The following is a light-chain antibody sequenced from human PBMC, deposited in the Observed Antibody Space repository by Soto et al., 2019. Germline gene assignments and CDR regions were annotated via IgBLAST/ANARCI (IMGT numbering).Light chain of an antibody. CDR3: SSYTGSSTYVV. CDR2: DVS. CDR1: SSDVGGYNY. J-gene: IGLJ2*01. V-gene: IGLV2-14*01. Sequence: QSALTQPASVSGSPGQSITISCTGTSSDVGGYNYVSWYQQHPGKAPKLMIYDVSNRPSGVSNRFSGSESANTASLTISGLQAEDEADYYCSSYTGSSTYVVFGGGTKVTVL.